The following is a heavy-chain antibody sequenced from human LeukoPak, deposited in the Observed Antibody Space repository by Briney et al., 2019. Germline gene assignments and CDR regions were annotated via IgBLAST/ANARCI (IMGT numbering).Heavy chain of an antibody. CDR1: GFIFTTYA. Sequence: PGGSLRLSCAASGFIFTTYAMGWVRQLPGKGLEWVSSVSSSGSDTYYTSSVKGRFTISSDNSKNTLYLQVNSLRVEDTAVYYCARRVLGAVGYFDYWGQGALVTVSS. J-gene: IGHJ4*02. CDR2: VSSSGSDT. D-gene: IGHD4-23*01. V-gene: IGHV3-23*05. CDR3: ARRVLGAVGYFDY.